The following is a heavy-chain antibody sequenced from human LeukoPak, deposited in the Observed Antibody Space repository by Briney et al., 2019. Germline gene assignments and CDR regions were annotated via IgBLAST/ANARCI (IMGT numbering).Heavy chain of an antibody. D-gene: IGHD4-23*01. J-gene: IGHJ5*02. CDR2: KSYDGSNK. CDR1: GFTFSTYA. V-gene: IGHV3-30*04. CDR3: ARGDGGPQNWFDP. Sequence: GGSLRLSCVASGFTFSTYAMHWVRQAPGKGLGWVAVKSYDGSNKYYADSVKGRFTISRDNSKNTLYLQMNSLRAEDTAVYYCARGDGGPQNWFDPWGQGTLVTVSS.